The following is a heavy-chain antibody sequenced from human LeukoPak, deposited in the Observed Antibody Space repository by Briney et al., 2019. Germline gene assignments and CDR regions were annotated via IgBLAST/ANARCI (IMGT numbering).Heavy chain of an antibody. CDR2: MNSNSGNT. CDR3: ARGDPYYYGSGSTFDY. Sequence: GASVKVSCKASGYTFTSYDINWVRQATGQGLEWMGWMNSNSGNTGYAQKFQGRGTMTRNTSISTAYMELSSLRSEDTAVYYCARGDPYYYGSGSTFDYWGQGTLVTVSS. D-gene: IGHD3-10*01. CDR1: GYTFTSYD. V-gene: IGHV1-8*01. J-gene: IGHJ4*02.